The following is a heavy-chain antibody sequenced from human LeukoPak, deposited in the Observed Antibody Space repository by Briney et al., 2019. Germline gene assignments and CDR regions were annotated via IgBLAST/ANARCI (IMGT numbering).Heavy chain of an antibody. CDR2: IYTSGST. V-gene: IGHV4-61*02. CDR3: ARNPRSGISAYYGMDV. D-gene: IGHD1-14*01. Sequence: SETLSLTCTVSGGSISSGTYYWNWIRQPAGKGLEWIGRIYTSGSTNYNPSLKSRVTISVDTSKNQFSLKLSSVTAADTAVYYCARNPRSGISAYYGMDVWGQGTTVTVSS. CDR1: GGSISSGTYY. J-gene: IGHJ6*02.